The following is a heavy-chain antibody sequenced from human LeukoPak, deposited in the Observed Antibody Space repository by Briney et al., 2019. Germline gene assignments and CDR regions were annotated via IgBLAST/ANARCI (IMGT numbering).Heavy chain of an antibody. CDR2: IYYSGST. J-gene: IGHJ4*02. CDR1: GGSISSSSYY. V-gene: IGHV4-61*01. D-gene: IGHD5-18*01. CDR3: ASGYSYVSFDY. Sequence: SETLSLTCTVSGGSISSSSYYWSWIRQPPGKGLEWIGYIYYSGSTDYNPSLKSRVTISVDTSKNQFSLKLSSVTAADTAVYYCASGYSYVSFDYWGQGTLVTVSS.